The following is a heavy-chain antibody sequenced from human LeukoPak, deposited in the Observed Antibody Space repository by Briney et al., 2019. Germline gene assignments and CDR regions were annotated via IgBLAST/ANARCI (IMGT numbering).Heavy chain of an antibody. J-gene: IGHJ4*02. V-gene: IGHV4-59*12. CDR2: IYYSGST. CDR3: ASTLGYCSGGSCYTHFDY. D-gene: IGHD2-15*01. CDR1: GGSISGYY. Sequence: PSETLSLTCTVSGGSISGYYWSWIRQPPGKGLEWIGYIYYSGSTNYNPSLKSRVTMSVDTSKNQFSLKLSSVTAADTAVYYCASTLGYCSGGSCYTHFDYWGQGTLVTVSS.